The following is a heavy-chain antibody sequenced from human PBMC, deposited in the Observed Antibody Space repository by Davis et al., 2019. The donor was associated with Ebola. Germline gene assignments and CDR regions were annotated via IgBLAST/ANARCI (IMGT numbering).Heavy chain of an antibody. CDR3: ATARGSTWYDY. CDR2: ISDNGVHT. D-gene: IGHD6-13*01. V-gene: IGHV3-64*02. J-gene: IGHJ4*02. Sequence: PGGSLRLSCAASGFTFSNYRMHWVRQAPGKGLEYVSAISDNGVHTYYPDSMKGRFTISRDNSKNTLYLHIHSLRVEDMAVYYCATARGSTWYDYWGQGTLVTVSS. CDR1: GFTFSNYR.